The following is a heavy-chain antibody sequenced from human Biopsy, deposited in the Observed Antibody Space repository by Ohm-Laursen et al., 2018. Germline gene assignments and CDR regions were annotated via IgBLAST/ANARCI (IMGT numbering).Heavy chain of an antibody. CDR1: GGSISSDW. CDR2: VYYSGTT. Sequence: SETLSLTWTVSGGSISSDWWSWIRQTPGKGLEWIGYVYYSGTTTYNPSLRSRVTTSVDTSMNQISLRLQSVTAADTAIYYCTRATNSTGWPYYYFYGMDIWGQGTTVTVSS. V-gene: IGHV4-59*01. CDR3: TRATNSTGWPYYYFYGMDI. J-gene: IGHJ6*02. D-gene: IGHD2/OR15-2a*01.